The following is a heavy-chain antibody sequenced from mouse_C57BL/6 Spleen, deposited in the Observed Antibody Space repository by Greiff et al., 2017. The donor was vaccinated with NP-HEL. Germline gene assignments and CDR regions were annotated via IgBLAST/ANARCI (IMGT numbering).Heavy chain of an antibody. CDR3: ARLYYGSSYGFAY. Sequence: VQGVESGAELVRPGSSVKLSCKASGYTFTSYWMHWVKQRPIQGLEWIGNIDPSDSETHYNQKFKDKATLTVDKSSSTAYMQLSSLTSEDSAVYYCARLYYGSSYGFAYWGQGTLVTVSA. J-gene: IGHJ3*01. CDR2: IDPSDSET. D-gene: IGHD1-1*01. V-gene: IGHV1-52*01. CDR1: GYTFTSYW.